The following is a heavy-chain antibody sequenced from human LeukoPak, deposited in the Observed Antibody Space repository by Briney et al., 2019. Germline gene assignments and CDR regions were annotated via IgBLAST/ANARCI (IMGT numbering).Heavy chain of an antibody. J-gene: IGHJ4*02. V-gene: IGHV3-7*01. CDR2: IKQDGSAK. Sequence: GGSLRLSCETSGFSFISYWMGWVRQAPGKGLEWVANIKQDGSAKNYVDSVKGRFTISRDNVKNSLFLQMNSLRAEDTAIYYCAKYPGAGAGGPYSYFDYWGQGILVTVSS. D-gene: IGHD6-13*01. CDR3: AKYPGAGAGGPYSYFDY. CDR1: GFSFISYW.